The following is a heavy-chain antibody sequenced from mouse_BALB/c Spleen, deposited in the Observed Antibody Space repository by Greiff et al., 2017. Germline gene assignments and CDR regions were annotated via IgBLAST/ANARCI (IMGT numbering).Heavy chain of an antibody. CDR3: ACGRGYWYFDV. CDR1: GYTFTNYW. CDR2: IYPGGGYT. J-gene: IGHJ1*01. Sequence: VNVVESGAELVRPGTSVKISCKASGYTFTNYWLGWVKQRPGHGLEWIGDIYPGGGYTNCNEKFKGKATLTADTSSSTAYMQLSSLTSEDSAVYFCACGRGYWYFDVWGAGTTVTVSS. V-gene: IGHV1-63*02.